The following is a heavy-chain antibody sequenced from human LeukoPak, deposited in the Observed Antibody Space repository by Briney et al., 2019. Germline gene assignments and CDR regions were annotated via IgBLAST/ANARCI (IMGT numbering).Heavy chain of an antibody. D-gene: IGHD3-10*01. CDR3: AKEGYYGSGSFPDY. V-gene: IGHV3-30*18. Sequence: GFLRLSCEAAGFPFSSYGIHWVRQAPGKGVEWVAVISSDGSNEFFSDSAKGRFTISRDNFKNTLSLQMNSLRAEDTAIYYCAKEGYYGSGSFPDYWGQGTLVTVSS. J-gene: IGHJ4*02. CDR1: GFPFSSYG. CDR2: ISSDGSNE.